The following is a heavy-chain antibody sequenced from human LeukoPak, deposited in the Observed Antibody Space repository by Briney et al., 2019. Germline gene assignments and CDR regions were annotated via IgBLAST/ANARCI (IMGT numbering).Heavy chain of an antibody. CDR1: GFTFSSYG. J-gene: IGHJ4*02. CDR2: IWYDGSNK. V-gene: IGHV3-33*01. CDR3: ARGGVGATTD. Sequence: PGGSLRLSCAASGFTFSSYGMHWVRQAPGKGLEWVAVIWYDGSNKYYADSVKGRFTISRDNAKNSLYLQMNSLRAEDTAVYYCARGGVGATTDWGQGTLVTVSS. D-gene: IGHD1-26*01.